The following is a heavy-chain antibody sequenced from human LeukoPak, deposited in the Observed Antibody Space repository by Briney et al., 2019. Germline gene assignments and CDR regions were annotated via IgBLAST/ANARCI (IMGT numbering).Heavy chain of an antibody. CDR3: ARDPNPY. CDR2: IYYSGST. Sequence: SETLSLTCTVSGGSISSSSYYWGWIRQPPGKGLEWIGSIYYSGSTYYNPSLKSRVTISVDTSKNQFSLKLSSVTAADTAVYYCARDPNPYWGQGTLVTVSS. V-gene: IGHV4-39*07. J-gene: IGHJ4*02. CDR1: GGSISSSSYY. D-gene: IGHD1-14*01.